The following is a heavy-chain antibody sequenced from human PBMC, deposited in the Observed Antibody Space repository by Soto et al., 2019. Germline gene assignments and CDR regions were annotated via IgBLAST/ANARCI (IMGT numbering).Heavy chain of an antibody. CDR3: ARLVVVTAESKYYYYYYGMDV. J-gene: IGHJ6*02. CDR2: IFSNDEK. CDR1: GFSLSNARMG. V-gene: IGHV2-26*01. Sequence: SGPTLVNPTETLTLTCTVSGFSLSNARMGVSWIRQPPGKALEWLAHIFSNDEKSYSTSLKSRLTISKDTSKSQVVLTMTNMDPVDTATYYCARLVVVTAESKYYYYYYGMDVWGQGTTVTVSS. D-gene: IGHD2-21*02.